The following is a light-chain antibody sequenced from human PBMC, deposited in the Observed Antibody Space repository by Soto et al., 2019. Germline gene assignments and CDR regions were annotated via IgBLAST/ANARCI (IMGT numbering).Light chain of an antibody. Sequence: QSALTQPASVSGSRGQSITISCTGTSSDVGSYNRVSWYQQHPGKAPKLIIYEVTDRPSGVSNRFSGSKSGNTASLTISGLQAEDEAEYYCSSFTNINTRACVFGTGTKLTVL. CDR3: SSFTNINTRACV. CDR1: SSDVGSYNR. J-gene: IGLJ1*01. CDR2: EVT. V-gene: IGLV2-14*02.